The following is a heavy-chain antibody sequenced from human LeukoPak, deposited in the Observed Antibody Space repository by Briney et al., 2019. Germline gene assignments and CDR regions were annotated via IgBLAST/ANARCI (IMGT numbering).Heavy chain of an antibody. D-gene: IGHD2-2*02. J-gene: IGHJ4*02. CDR1: GGSTSSGGYS. Sequence: SETLSLTCAVSGGSTSSGGYSWSWIRQPPGKGLEWIGYIYHSGSTYYNPSLKSRVTISVDRSKNQFSLKLSSVTAADTAVYYCARDRGGYCSSTSCYNYFDYWGQGTLVTVSS. CDR2: IYHSGST. V-gene: IGHV4-30-2*01. CDR3: ARDRGGYCSSTSCYNYFDY.